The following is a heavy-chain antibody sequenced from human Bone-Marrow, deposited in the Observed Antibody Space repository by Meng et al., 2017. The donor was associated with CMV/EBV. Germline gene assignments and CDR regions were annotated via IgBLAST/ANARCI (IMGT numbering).Heavy chain of an antibody. D-gene: IGHD6-13*01. CDR1: GGSISSSSYY. CDR2: IYYSGST. CDR3: ARVAGGYSSSWYPYYYYGMDV. J-gene: IGHJ6*02. V-gene: IGHV4-39*07. Sequence: SETLSLTCTVSGGSISSSSYYWGWIRQPPGKGLEWIGSIYYSGSTYYNPSLKSRVTISVDTSKNQFSLKLSSVTAANTAVYYCARVAGGYSSSWYPYYYYGMDVWGQGTTATVSS.